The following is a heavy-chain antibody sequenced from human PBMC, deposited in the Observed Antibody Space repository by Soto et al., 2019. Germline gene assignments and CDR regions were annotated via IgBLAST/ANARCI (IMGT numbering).Heavy chain of an antibody. V-gene: IGHV4-30-4*01. CDR3: AIVSYYYDSSGYYPY. D-gene: IGHD3-22*01. CDR2: IYYSGST. Sequence: SETLSLTCTVSGGSISSGDYYWSWIRQPPGKGLEWIGYIYYSGSTYYNPSLKSRVTISVDTSKNQFSLKLSSVTAADTAVYYCAIVSYYYDSSGYYPYSAQRTLVTVSS. J-gene: IGHJ4*02. CDR1: GGSISSGDYY.